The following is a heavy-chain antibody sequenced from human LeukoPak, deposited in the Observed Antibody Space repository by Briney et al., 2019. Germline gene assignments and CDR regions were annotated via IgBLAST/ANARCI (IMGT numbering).Heavy chain of an antibody. CDR1: GFSLNDIEAR. J-gene: IGHJ4*02. CDR2: IYWDDDK. CDR3: AHNYYGTGSYDY. D-gene: IGHD3-10*01. V-gene: IGHV2-5*02. Sequence: ESGPTLVKPTQTLTLTRTLSGFSLNDIEARVGWVRQPPGKALELLALIYWDDDKRYSPSPKNRLTITKDTSKNQVVLTVTNLDPVDTATYYCAHNYYGTGSYDYWGPGTLVTVSS.